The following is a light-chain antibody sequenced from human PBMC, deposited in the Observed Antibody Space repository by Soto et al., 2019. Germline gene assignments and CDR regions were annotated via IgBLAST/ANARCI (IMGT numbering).Light chain of an antibody. J-gene: IGKJ4*01. CDR3: QQYGSSRPLT. CDR1: QSVSSSY. CDR2: GAS. Sequence: EIVLTQSPGTLSLSPGERETLSCRASQSVSSSYLAWYQQKPGQAPRLLIYGASSRATGIPDRFSGSGSGTDFTLTISRLEPEDFAVYYCQQYGSSRPLTFGGGTKVDIK. V-gene: IGKV3-20*01.